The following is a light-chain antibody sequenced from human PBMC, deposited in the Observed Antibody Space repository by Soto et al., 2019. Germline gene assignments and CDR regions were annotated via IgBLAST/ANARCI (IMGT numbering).Light chain of an antibody. CDR3: QQYGSSPPIT. CDR2: GAS. Sequence: IVMTQSPATLSLSPGERATVSCRASQSVSNNYLAWYQQKPGQAPRLFIYGASSRDTGIPDRFSGSGSGTDFTLTISRLEPEDFAVYYCQQYGSSPPITFGQGTRLEIK. V-gene: IGKV3-20*01. J-gene: IGKJ5*01. CDR1: QSVSNNY.